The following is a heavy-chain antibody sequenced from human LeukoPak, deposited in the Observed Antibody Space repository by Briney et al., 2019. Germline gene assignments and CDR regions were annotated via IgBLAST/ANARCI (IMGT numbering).Heavy chain of an antibody. CDR2: INPSGGRT. CDR3: ARGVYPYYFDY. Sequence: ASVKVSCKASGYTFTSYYMHWVRQAPGQGLEWMGIINPSGGRTNYAQKFQGRVTMTSDTSTSTVYMELSSLTSEDTAVYYCARGVYPYYFDYWGQGTLVTVSS. CDR1: GYTFTSYY. V-gene: IGHV1-46*01. J-gene: IGHJ4*02. D-gene: IGHD6-13*01.